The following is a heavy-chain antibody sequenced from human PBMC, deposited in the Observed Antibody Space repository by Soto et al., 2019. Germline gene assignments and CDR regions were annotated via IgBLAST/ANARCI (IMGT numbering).Heavy chain of an antibody. CDR2: INPDGGGT. J-gene: IGHJ5*02. Sequence: GASVKVSVKASGNTFSSDKVHWVRPAPGQGLELMGIINPDGGGTTYAQKFQGRGTMTRDTSASAVYIEFFSLKSEDTALYYCARGRQDVLRLLERTHKGDSKTTWLDPWGQGTLVTVSS. CDR3: ARGRQDVLRLLERTHKGDSKTTWLDP. V-gene: IGHV1-46*01. D-gene: IGHD3-3*01. CDR1: GNTFSSDK.